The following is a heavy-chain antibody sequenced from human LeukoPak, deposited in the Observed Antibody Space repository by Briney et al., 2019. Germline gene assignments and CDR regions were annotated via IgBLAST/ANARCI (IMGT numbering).Heavy chain of an antibody. D-gene: IGHD6-13*01. V-gene: IGHV3-64D*09. CDR1: GFTFSDYA. Sequence: GGSLRLSCSASGFTFSDYAMHWVRQAPGKGLEYVSAISSSGGSTHYTDSLKVRVTISRDNSKNTLFLQMSSLTVDDTAVYYCVKVHFSSMWTLDYWGQGALVTVSS. J-gene: IGHJ4*02. CDR3: VKVHFSSMWTLDY. CDR2: ISSSGGST.